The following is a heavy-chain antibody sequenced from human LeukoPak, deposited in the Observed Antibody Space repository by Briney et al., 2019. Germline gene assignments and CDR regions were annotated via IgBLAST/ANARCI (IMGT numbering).Heavy chain of an antibody. CDR2: IYYSGST. J-gene: IGHJ3*02. D-gene: IGHD4-11*01. V-gene: IGHV4-31*03. CDR1: GGSIRSGDNY. CDR3: ARLQSRDAFDI. Sequence: KPSETLPLTCTVAGGSIRSGDNYWTWIRQHPGKGLEWIGYIYYSGSTYYNPSLKSRVTISLDTSRNQFSLKLSSVTAADTAVYYCARLQSRDAFDIWGQGTMVTVSS.